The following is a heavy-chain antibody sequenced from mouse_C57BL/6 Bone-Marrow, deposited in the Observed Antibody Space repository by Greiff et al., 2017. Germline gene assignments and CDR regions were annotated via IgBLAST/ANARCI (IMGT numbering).Heavy chain of an antibody. CDR2: ISYDGSN. V-gene: IGHV3-6*01. Sequence: EVQLQESGPCLVKPSQSLSLTCSVTGYSITSGYYWNWIRQFPGNKLEWMGYISYDGSNNYNPSLKNRISITRDTPKNQFFLKLNSVTTEDTATYYCAREDWKGYYAMDYWGQGTSVTVSS. D-gene: IGHD4-1*01. J-gene: IGHJ4*01. CDR3: AREDWKGYYAMDY. CDR1: GYSITSGYY.